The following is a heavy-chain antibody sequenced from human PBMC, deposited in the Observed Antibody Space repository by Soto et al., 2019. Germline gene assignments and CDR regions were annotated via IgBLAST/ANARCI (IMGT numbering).Heavy chain of an antibody. CDR2: INHSGST. Sequence: SETLSLTCAVYGGSFSGYYWSWIRQPPGKGLEWIGEINHSGSTNYNPSLKSRVTISVDTSKNQFSLKPSSVTAADTAVYYCAQTNWGFRYFDLWGRGTLVTVSS. CDR1: GGSFSGYY. CDR3: AQTNWGFRYFDL. D-gene: IGHD7-27*01. V-gene: IGHV4-34*01. J-gene: IGHJ2*01.